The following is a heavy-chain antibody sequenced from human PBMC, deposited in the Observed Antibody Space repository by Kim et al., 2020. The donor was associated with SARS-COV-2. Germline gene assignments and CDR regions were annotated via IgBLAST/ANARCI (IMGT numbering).Heavy chain of an antibody. J-gene: IGHJ4*01. V-gene: IGHV3-23*01. CDR1: GFTFSSYV. Sequence: GGSLRLSCATSGFTFSSYVMSWVRQAPGKGLEWISTIDATVRTTYYADSVKGRFTISRANSKNTLYLQMSSLRAEDTAVYYCAKSPHYYYYDNSGYYFD. CDR3: AKSPHYYYYDNSGYYFD. D-gene: IGHD3-22*01. CDR2: IDATVRTT.